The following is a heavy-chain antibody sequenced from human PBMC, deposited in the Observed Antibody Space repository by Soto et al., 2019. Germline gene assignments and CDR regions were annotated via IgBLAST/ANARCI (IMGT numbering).Heavy chain of an antibody. CDR1: GGSISSYY. J-gene: IGHJ6*02. Sequence: SETLSLTCTVSGGSISSYYWSWIRQPPGKGLEWIGYIYYSGSTNYNPSLKSRVTISVDTSKNQFSLKLSSVTAADTAVYYCARGPEDSDYYYGMDVWGQGTTVTVSS. CDR3: ARGPEDSDYYYGMDV. D-gene: IGHD6-6*01. V-gene: IGHV4-59*01. CDR2: IYYSGST.